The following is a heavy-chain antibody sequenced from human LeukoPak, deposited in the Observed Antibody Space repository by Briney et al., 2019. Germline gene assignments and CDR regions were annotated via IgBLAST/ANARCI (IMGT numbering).Heavy chain of an antibody. CDR2: IYYSGST. D-gene: IGHD4-23*01. V-gene: IGHV4-59*08. Sequence: PSETLSLTCTVSGGSISSYYWSWIRQPPGKGLEWIGYIYYSGSTNYNPSLKSRVTISVDTSKNQFSLELNSVTAADTAVYYCAGVRSTVGWRSFDYWGQGILVTVSS. J-gene: IGHJ4*02. CDR1: GGSISSYY. CDR3: AGVRSTVGWRSFDY.